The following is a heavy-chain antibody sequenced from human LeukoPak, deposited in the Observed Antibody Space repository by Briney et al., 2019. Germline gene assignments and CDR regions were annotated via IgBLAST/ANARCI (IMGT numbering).Heavy chain of an antibody. CDR2: IYNTENS. CDR3: ARGPYYTSSGFDY. Sequence: SETLSLTCTVSGGAISPFYWSWIRQPPGKGLEFIGYIYNTENSHYNPSLRGRVTLSVDMSKNQFSLNLSSVTAADTAVYYWARGPYYTSSGFDYWGQGTLVTASS. V-gene: IGHV4-59*01. J-gene: IGHJ4*02. CDR1: GGAISPFY. D-gene: IGHD2-8*01.